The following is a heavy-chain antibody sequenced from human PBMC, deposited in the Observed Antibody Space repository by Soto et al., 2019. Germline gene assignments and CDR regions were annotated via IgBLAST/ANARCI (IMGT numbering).Heavy chain of an antibody. CDR3: AKGRGEMNWANYYGLDV. J-gene: IGHJ6*02. CDR2: ISYDGSYK. D-gene: IGHD7-27*01. CDR1: GFTFDNYG. Sequence: LRLSCAASGFTFDNYGMHWVRQAPGKGLEWVSGISYDGSYKYYADSVKGRFIISRDNGDNTLSLQMDNLRTEDTATYFCAKGRGEMNWANYYGLDVWGQGTTVTVSS. V-gene: IGHV3-30*18.